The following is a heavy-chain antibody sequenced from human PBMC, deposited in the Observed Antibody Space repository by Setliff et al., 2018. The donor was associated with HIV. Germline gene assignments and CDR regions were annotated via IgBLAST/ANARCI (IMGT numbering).Heavy chain of an antibody. J-gene: IGHJ6*03. D-gene: IGHD6-13*01. CDR3: ARGARLLAGYSDRWDYYYMAV. Sequence: PSETLSLTCTVSGGSISSSSYYWSWIRQPPGKGLEWIGEINHSGSTNYNPSLKSRVTISVDTSKNQFSLKVNSVTAADTAVYYCARGARLLAGYSDRWDYYYMAVWGKGTTVTVSS. CDR1: GGSISSSSYY. V-gene: IGHV4-39*07. CDR2: INHSGST.